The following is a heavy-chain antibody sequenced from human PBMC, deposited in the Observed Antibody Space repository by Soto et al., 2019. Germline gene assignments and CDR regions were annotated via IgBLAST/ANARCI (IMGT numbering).Heavy chain of an antibody. D-gene: IGHD2-2*01. CDR1: GFTFSSYA. J-gene: IGHJ6*02. Sequence: GGSLRLSCAASGFTFSSYAMHWVRQAPGKGLEWVAVISYDGSNKYYADSVKGRFTISRDNSKNTLYLQMNSLRAEDTAVYYCARAYCSSTSCRRRYYYYYGMDVWGQGTTVTVS. CDR2: ISYDGSNK. CDR3: ARAYCSSTSCRRRYYYYYGMDV. V-gene: IGHV3-30-3*01.